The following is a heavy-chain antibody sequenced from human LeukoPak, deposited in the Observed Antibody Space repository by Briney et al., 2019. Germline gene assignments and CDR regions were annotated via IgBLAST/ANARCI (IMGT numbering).Heavy chain of an antibody. Sequence: PSETLSLTCTVSGGSISSYYWSWIRQPPGKGLEWIGEINHSGSTNYNPSLKSRVTISVDTSKNQFSLKLSSVTAADTAVYYCARTEKYYYGSGSYYNLVYYYYMDVWGKGTTVTVSS. V-gene: IGHV4-34*01. D-gene: IGHD3-10*01. CDR1: GGSISSYY. CDR2: INHSGST. J-gene: IGHJ6*03. CDR3: ARTEKYYYGSGSYYNLVYYYYMDV.